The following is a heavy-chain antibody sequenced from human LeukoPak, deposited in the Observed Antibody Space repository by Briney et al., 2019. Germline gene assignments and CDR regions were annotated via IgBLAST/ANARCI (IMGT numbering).Heavy chain of an antibody. V-gene: IGHV1-46*01. CDR3: AREWVAVAWERPLNCSSTSCSYGDYGMDV. CDR2: INPSGGST. J-gene: IGHJ6*02. CDR1: GYTFTSYY. Sequence: ASVKVSCKASGYTFTSYYMHWVRQAPGQGLEWMGIINPSGGSTSYAQKFQGRVTITADKSTSTAYMELSSLRSEDTAVYYCAREWVAVAWERPLNCSSTSCSYGDYGMDVWGQGTTVTVSS. D-gene: IGHD2-2*01.